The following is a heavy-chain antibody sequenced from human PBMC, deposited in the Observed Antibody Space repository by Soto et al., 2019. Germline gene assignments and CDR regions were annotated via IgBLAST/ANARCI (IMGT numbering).Heavy chain of an antibody. CDR1: GYTFTNYA. CDR2: INAGNGNT. V-gene: IGHV1-3*01. Sequence: ASVKVSCKASGYTFTNYAIHWVRQAPGQRLEWMGWINAGNGNTKYSQKFQDRVTITRDTSASTAYMALSSLRFEDTAVYYCARDAMGGSGGNSDYYYYYGMDVWGQGTTVTVSS. CDR3: ARDAMGGSGGNSDYYYYYGMDV. D-gene: IGHD3-10*01. J-gene: IGHJ6*02.